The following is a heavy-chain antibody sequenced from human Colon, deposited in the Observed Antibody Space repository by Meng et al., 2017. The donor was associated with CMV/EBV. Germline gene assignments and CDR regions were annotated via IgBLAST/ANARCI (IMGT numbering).Heavy chain of an antibody. CDR1: GGSISSYY. CDR3: ERTGYNWFDP. Sequence: SETLSLTCTVSGGSISSYYWSWIRQPPGKGLGWIGYIYYSGSTNYNPSLKSRVTISVDTSTNQFSLKLSSVTAADTAVYSCERTGYNWFDPWGQGTLVTVSS. D-gene: IGHD1-14*01. V-gene: IGHV4-59*01. J-gene: IGHJ5*02. CDR2: IYYSGST.